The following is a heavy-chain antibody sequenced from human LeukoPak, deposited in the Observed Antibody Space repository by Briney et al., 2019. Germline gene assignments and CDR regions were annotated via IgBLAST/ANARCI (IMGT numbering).Heavy chain of an antibody. V-gene: IGHV3-7*03. J-gene: IGHJ4*02. CDR3: ARDQYDTWSRRGNFDS. D-gene: IGHD3-3*01. CDR1: GFTFGKYW. Sequence: GGSLRLSCVASGFTFGKYWMSWVRQAPGKGLEWVANIKLDGSEKNYVDSVKGRFTISRDNTKNSLYLQMNSLRVEGTAVFYCARDQYDTWSRRGNFDSWGQGTLVIVSS. CDR2: IKLDGSEK.